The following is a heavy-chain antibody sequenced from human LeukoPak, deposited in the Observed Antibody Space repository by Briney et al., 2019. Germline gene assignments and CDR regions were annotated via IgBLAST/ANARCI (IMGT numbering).Heavy chain of an antibody. Sequence: SETLSLTCVVYGGSFSGYYWSWIRQPPGKGLEWIGEINHSGSTNYNPSLKSRVTISVDTSKNQFSLKLSSVTAADTAVYYCARGYSNYAPWGQGTLVTVSS. CDR1: GGSFSGYY. J-gene: IGHJ5*02. CDR3: ARGYSNYAP. D-gene: IGHD4-11*01. CDR2: INHSGST. V-gene: IGHV4-34*01.